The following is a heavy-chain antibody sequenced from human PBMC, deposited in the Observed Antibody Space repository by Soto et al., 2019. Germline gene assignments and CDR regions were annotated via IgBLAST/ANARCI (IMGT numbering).Heavy chain of an antibody. Sequence: SETLSLTCAVYGGSFSGYYWSWIRQPPGKGLEWIGEINHSGSTNYNPSLKSRVTISVDTSKNQFSLKLSSVTAADTAVYYCARDLSIGYSSGWPFFDYWGQGTLVTVSS. V-gene: IGHV4-34*01. CDR1: GGSFSGYY. D-gene: IGHD6-19*01. J-gene: IGHJ4*02. CDR3: ARDLSIGYSSGWPFFDY. CDR2: INHSGST.